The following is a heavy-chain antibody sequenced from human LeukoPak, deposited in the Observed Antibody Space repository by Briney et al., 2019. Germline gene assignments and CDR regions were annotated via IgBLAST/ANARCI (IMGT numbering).Heavy chain of an antibody. J-gene: IGHJ4*02. V-gene: IGHV4-39*07. CDR3: ARAGAAGLDY. CDR1: GGSISSSSYY. D-gene: IGHD6-13*01. CDR2: IYYSGST. Sequence: PSETLSLTCTVSGGSISSSSYYWGWIRQPPGKGLEWIGSIYYSGSTYYNPSLKSRVTISVDTSKNQFSLKLSSVTAADTAVYYCARAGAAGLDYWGQGTLVTVSS.